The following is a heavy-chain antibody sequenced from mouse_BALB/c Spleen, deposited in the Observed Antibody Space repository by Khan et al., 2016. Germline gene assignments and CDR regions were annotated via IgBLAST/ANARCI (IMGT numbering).Heavy chain of an antibody. CDR2: ILPGHANS. CDR1: GYTFSNYW. CDR3: ASAWYSMDY. V-gene: IGHV1-9*01. J-gene: IGHJ4*01. Sequence: QVQLQQSGAELMKPGASVKISCKATGYTFSNYWIEWVKQRPGHGLEWIGDILPGHANSNYNENLKGKATLTADTSSNTAYMQLSSLTSEDSAVYYCASAWYSMDYWGQGTSVTVSS.